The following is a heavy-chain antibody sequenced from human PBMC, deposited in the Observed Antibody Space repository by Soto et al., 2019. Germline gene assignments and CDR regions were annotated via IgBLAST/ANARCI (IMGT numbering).Heavy chain of an antibody. J-gene: IGHJ4*02. CDR3: AIGPPERNSIPFADY. D-gene: IGHD1-1*01. V-gene: IGHV4-31*03. CDR1: AGSISSGGYY. Sequence: PSETLSLTCTVSAGSISSGGYYWSWIRQHPGKGLEWIGYIYYSGSTYYNPSLKSRVTISVDTSKNQFSLKLSSVTAADTAVYYCAIGPPERNSIPFADYWGQGTLVTVS. CDR2: IYYSGST.